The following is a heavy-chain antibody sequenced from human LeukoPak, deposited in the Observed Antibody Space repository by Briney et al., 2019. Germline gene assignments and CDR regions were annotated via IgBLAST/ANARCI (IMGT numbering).Heavy chain of an antibody. CDR3: ARARGSGSWSLYGMDV. CDR2: INYSGST. Sequence: SETLSLTCAVYGGSFSGYYWSWIRQPPGKGLEWIGEINYSGSTNYNPSLKSRVTISVDTSKNQFSLKLSSVTAADTAVYYCARARGSGSWSLYGMDVWGQGTTVTVSS. CDR1: GGSFSGYY. D-gene: IGHD3-10*01. J-gene: IGHJ6*02. V-gene: IGHV4-34*01.